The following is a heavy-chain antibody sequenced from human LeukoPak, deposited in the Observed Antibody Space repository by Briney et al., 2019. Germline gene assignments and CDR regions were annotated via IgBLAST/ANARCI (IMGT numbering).Heavy chain of an antibody. CDR3: AATLRIKSAGYFDY. D-gene: IGHD3-10*01. CDR1: GGSISSGSYY. Sequence: SETLSLTCTVSGGSISSGSYYWSWIRQPAGTGLKWIGRIYTSGSTNYNPSLKSRVTISVDTSKNQFSLKLSSVTAADTAVYYCAATLRIKSAGYFDYWGQGTLVTVSS. J-gene: IGHJ4*02. CDR2: IYTSGST. V-gene: IGHV4-61*02.